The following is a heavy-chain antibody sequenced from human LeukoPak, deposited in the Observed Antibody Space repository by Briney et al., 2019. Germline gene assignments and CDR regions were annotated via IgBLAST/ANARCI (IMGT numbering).Heavy chain of an antibody. Sequence: PGGSLRLSCAASGFTFSSYSMNWVRQAPGKGLEWVSSISSSSSYIYYADSVKGRFTISRDNAKNSLYLQMNSLRAEDTAVYYCARGPDYGGYDSGHWGQGTLVTVSS. J-gene: IGHJ4*02. CDR1: GFTFSSYS. CDR3: ARGPDYGGYDSGH. V-gene: IGHV3-21*01. D-gene: IGHD4-23*01. CDR2: ISSSSSYI.